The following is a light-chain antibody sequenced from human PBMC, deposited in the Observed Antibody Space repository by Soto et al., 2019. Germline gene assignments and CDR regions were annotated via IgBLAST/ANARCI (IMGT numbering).Light chain of an antibody. CDR2: GAS. CDR1: QSISTF. CDR3: QERSNWPRTA. V-gene: IGKV3-11*01. Sequence: EIVLTQSPATLSLSPGERATLSCRTSQSISTFLAWYQQRPGQAPRLLIYGASHRASGIPARFSGSGSGTDFTLTISSLEPGDFAVYYCQERSNWPRTAFGQGTKVEI. J-gene: IGKJ1*01.